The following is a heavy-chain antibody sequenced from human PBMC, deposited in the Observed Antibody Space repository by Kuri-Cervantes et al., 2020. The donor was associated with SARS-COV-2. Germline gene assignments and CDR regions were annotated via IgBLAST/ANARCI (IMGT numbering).Heavy chain of an antibody. J-gene: IGHJ2*01. D-gene: IGHD2-2*01. CDR1: GFTVSSNY. V-gene: IGHV3-53*01. CDR3: ARGALICGSSSCHGDFDL. Sequence: GESLKISCAASGFTVSSNYMSWVRQAPGKGLEWVSVIYSGGSTYYADSVKGRFTISRDNSKNTLYLQMNSLRAEDTAVHYCARGALICGSSSCHGDFDLWGRGTLVTVSS. CDR2: IYSGGST.